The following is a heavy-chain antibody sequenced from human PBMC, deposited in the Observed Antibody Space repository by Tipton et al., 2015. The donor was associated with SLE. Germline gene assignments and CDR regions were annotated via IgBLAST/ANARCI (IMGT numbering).Heavy chain of an antibody. Sequence: SLRLSCADSGFSSRSYWMAWVRQAPGKGLEWVANIRPDGGEIFYVDSVKGRFTISRDTAKNSLYLQMNSLRAEDTAMYYCAKLMSTVSYDAFDIWGQGTMVTVSS. V-gene: IGHV3-7*01. CDR1: GFSSRSYW. CDR3: AKLMSTVSYDAFDI. CDR2: IRPDGGEI. D-gene: IGHD4-17*01. J-gene: IGHJ3*02.